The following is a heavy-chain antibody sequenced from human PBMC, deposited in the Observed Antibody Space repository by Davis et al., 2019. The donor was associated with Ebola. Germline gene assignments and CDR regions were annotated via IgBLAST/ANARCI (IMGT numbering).Heavy chain of an antibody. CDR3: ARGPPYFCMGGRCYSYYFDS. D-gene: IGHD2-15*01. CDR2: VYTSGSP. Sequence: PSEPLSLPCTVSGDSISSSYWSWLRQSAGKGLEWIGRVYTSGSPTYNPSLRSRVTMSVATSINQFSLRLSSVTAADTAVYFCARGPPYFCMGGRCYSYYFDSWGQGTLVTVSS. J-gene: IGHJ4*02. V-gene: IGHV4-4*07. CDR1: GDSISSSY.